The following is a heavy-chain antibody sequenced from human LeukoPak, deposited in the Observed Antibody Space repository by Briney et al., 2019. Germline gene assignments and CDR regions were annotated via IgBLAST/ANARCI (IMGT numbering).Heavy chain of an antibody. Sequence: GGSLRLSCEASGFTFSSYEMNWVRQAPGKGLEWVSYISSSGKTIYYADSTKGRFTVPRDNAKNSLYLQMNSLRAEDTAVYYCATTSIAAAVPGCFDYWGQGTLVTVFS. V-gene: IGHV3-48*03. D-gene: IGHD6-13*01. J-gene: IGHJ4*02. CDR3: ATTSIAAAVPGCFDY. CDR2: ISSSGKTI. CDR1: GFTFSSYE.